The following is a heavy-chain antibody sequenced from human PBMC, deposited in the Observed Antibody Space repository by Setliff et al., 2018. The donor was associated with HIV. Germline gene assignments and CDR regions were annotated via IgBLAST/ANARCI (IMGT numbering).Heavy chain of an antibody. V-gene: IGHV4-4*02. Sequence: TLSLTCVVSGGSISSGDWWSWVRQPPGQGLEWVGEVYHSGSTNYNPSLKSRVTISLDKSKNQFSLKLTSVTAADTAVYYCARLSSSGWSHDAFDMWGQGTMVTVSS. CDR3: ARLSSSGWSHDAFDM. J-gene: IGHJ3*02. D-gene: IGHD6-19*01. CDR1: GGSISSGDW. CDR2: VYHSGST.